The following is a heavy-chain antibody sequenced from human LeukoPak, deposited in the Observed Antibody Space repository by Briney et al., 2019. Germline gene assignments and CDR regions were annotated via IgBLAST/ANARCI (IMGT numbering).Heavy chain of an antibody. V-gene: IGHV3-23*01. CDR1: RLTFSSYA. CDR2: ISGSSGHT. J-gene: IGHJ4*02. CDR3: AKVGFSEMEWLLYSDH. Sequence: GGSLRLSCAASRLTFSSYAMSWVRQAPGKGLEWVSAISGSSGHTYYADSVKGRFTISRDNSKNTLYLQMNGLRAEDTAVYYCAKVGFSEMEWLLYSDHWGQGTLVTVSS. D-gene: IGHD3-3*01.